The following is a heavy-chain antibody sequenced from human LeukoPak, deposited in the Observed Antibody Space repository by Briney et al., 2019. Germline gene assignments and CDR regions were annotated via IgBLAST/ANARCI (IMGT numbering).Heavy chain of an antibody. CDR2: INAGNGNT. CDR1: GYTFTSYA. D-gene: IGHD3-22*01. V-gene: IGHV1-3*01. J-gene: IGHJ4*02. Sequence: GASVKVSCKASGYTFTSYAMHWVRQAPGQRLEWMGWINAGNGNTKYSQKFQDRVTITRDTSASTAYMELSSLRSEDTAMYYCARGNYYYDSSGYYPVPDYWGQGTLVTVSS. CDR3: ARGNYYYDSSGYYPVPDY.